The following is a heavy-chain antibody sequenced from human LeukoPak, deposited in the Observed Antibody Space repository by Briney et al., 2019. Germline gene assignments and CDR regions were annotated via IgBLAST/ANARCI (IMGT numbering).Heavy chain of an antibody. CDR1: GYSISSGYY. D-gene: IGHD2-2*02. Sequence: SETLSLTCTVSGYSISSGYYWGWIRQPPGKGVEWIGSIYHSGSTYYNPSLKRRVTISVDTSKNQFSLKLSSVTAADTAVYYCARNPGYIVVVPAAILSRGRLGWSDPWGQGTLVTVSS. CDR2: IYHSGST. CDR3: ARNPGYIVVVPAAILSRGRLGWSDP. V-gene: IGHV4-38-2*02. J-gene: IGHJ5*02.